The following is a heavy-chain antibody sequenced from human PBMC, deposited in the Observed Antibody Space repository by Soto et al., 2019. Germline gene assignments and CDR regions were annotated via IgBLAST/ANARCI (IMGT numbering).Heavy chain of an antibody. CDR2: ISSSSSYT. V-gene: IGHV3-11*06. CDR1: GFTFSDYY. D-gene: IGHD6-13*01. CDR3: AGSIAAAGNKYNWFDP. J-gene: IGHJ5*02. Sequence: LRLSFAASGFTFSDYYMSWIRQAPGKGLEWVSYISSSSSYTNYADSVKGRFTISRDNAKNSLYLQMNSLRAEDTAVYYCAGSIAAAGNKYNWFDPWGQGTLVTVSS.